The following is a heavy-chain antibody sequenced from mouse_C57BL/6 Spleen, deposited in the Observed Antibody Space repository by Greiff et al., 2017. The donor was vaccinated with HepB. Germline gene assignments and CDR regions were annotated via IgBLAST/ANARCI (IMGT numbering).Heavy chain of an antibody. D-gene: IGHD1-1*01. CDR3: ARSNSTYYYGTDWYFDV. J-gene: IGHJ1*03. V-gene: IGHV3-1*01. CDR2: ISYSGST. Sequence: EVQLQQSGPGMVKPSQSLSLTCTVTGYSITSGYDWHWIRHFPGNKLEWMGYISYSGSTNYNPSLKSRISITHDTSKNHFFLKLNSVTTEDTATYYCARSNSTYYYGTDWYFDVWGTGTTVTVSS. CDR1: GYSITSGYD.